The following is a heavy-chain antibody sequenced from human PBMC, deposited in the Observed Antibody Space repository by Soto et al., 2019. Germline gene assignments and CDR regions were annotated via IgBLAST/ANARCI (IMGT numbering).Heavy chain of an antibody. Sequence: SETLSLTCTVSGGSISSSSYYWGWIRQPPGKGLEWIGSIYYSGSTYYNPSLKSRVTISVDTSKNQFSLKLSSVTAADTAVYYCARRGGLEGYCSGGSCYSVADYYYYYMDVWGKGTTVTVSS. CDR2: IYYSGST. CDR1: GGSISSSSYY. V-gene: IGHV4-39*01. D-gene: IGHD2-15*01. CDR3: ARRGGLEGYCSGGSCYSVADYYYYYMDV. J-gene: IGHJ6*03.